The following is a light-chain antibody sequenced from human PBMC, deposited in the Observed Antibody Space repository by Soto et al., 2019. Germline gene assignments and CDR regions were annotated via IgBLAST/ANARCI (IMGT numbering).Light chain of an antibody. J-gene: IGLJ1*01. CDR3: CSYAGSSIPYV. V-gene: IGLV2-23*01. CDR1: SSDLGSYNL. Sequence: QSALTQPASVSGSPGQSITISCTGTSSDLGSYNLVSWYQQHPGKAPKLIIYEGSKRPSGLSNRFSGSKSGNTASLTISGLQAEDEADYYCCSYAGSSIPYVFGTGTKVTVL. CDR2: EGS.